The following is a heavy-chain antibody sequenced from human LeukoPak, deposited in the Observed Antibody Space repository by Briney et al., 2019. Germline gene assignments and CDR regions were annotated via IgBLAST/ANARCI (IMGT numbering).Heavy chain of an antibody. CDR1: GFILSDSW. V-gene: IGHV3-7*01. CDR3: VGPGDCSSDSCFPY. D-gene: IGHD2-2*01. Sequence: PGGSLRLSCAASGFILSDSWMSWVRQAPGKGLEWVANIKKDGSEKFYVDSVKGRFTISRDNAKNSLYLQMNSLRVEDTAVYYCVGPGDCSSDSCFPYWGQGTLVTVSS. CDR2: IKKDGSEK. J-gene: IGHJ4*02.